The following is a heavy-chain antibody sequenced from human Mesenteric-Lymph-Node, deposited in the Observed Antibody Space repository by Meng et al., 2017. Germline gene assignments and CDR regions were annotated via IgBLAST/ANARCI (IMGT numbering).Heavy chain of an antibody. V-gene: IGHV1-18*01. Sequence: ASVKVSCKASGYTFSSYEISWVRQAPGQGLEWVGWISPYTGNTEYAQKLQGRVTVTTETSTNTAYMELRGLRSDETAVYYCWRILVSAAYYYGMDVWGQGTTVTVSS. CDR3: WRILVSAAYYYGMDV. CDR1: GYTFSSYE. D-gene: IGHD1-26*01. J-gene: IGHJ6*02. CDR2: ISPYTGNT.